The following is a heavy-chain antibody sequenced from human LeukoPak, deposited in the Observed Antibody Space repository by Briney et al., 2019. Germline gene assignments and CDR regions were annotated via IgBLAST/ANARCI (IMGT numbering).Heavy chain of an antibody. CDR1: GGTFSSYA. CDR2: IIPILGIA. V-gene: IGHV1-69*04. Sequence: ASVKVSCKASGGTFSSYAISWVRQAPGQGLEWMGRIIPILGIANYAQKFQGRVTITADKSTSTAYMELSSLRSEDTAVYYCAGGRRGDGYNEDPYYYGMDVWGQGTTVTVSS. J-gene: IGHJ6*02. D-gene: IGHD5-24*01. CDR3: AGGRRGDGYNEDPYYYGMDV.